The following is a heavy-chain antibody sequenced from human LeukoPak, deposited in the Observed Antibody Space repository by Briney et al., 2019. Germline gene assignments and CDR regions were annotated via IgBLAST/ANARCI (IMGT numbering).Heavy chain of an antibody. CDR2: IYYSGST. V-gene: IGHV4-61*01. CDR1: GGSVSSGSYY. Sequence: SETLSLTCTVSGGSVSSGSYYWNWIRQPPGKGLEWIGYIYYSGSTNYNPSLKSRVTISVDTSKNQFSLKLSSVTAADTAVYYCARDRGGWNYWGQGTLVTVSS. CDR3: ARDRGGWNY. D-gene: IGHD6-19*01. J-gene: IGHJ4*02.